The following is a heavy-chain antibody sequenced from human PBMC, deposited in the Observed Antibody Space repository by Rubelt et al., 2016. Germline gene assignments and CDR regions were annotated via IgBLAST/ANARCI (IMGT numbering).Heavy chain of an antibody. Sequence: EVQLVESGGGLVKPGGSLRLSCAASGFTFSSYSMNWVRQAPGKGLEWVSSISSSSSYIYYADSVKGGFTISRDNAKNSLYVQMNSLRAEDTAVYYCARDCPGDSSDDYWGQGTLVTVSS. D-gene: IGHD6-6*01. J-gene: IGHJ4*02. CDR1: GFTFSSYS. CDR3: ARDCPGDSSDDY. V-gene: IGHV3-21*01. CDR2: ISSSSSYI.